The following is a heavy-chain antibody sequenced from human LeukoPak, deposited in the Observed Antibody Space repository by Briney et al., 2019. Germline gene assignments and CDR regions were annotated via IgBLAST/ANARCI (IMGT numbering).Heavy chain of an antibody. CDR3: ARERHDYYGSGSGRFDP. CDR1: GFTFSSYG. Sequence: GGSLRLSCAASGFTFSSYGIHWVRQAPGKGLEWVSFISGSATTIYYAESVKGRFTISRDNAKNSLYLQMNSLRAEDTAVYYCARERHDYYGSGSGRFDPWGQGTLVTVSS. CDR2: ISGSATTI. J-gene: IGHJ5*02. V-gene: IGHV3-48*04. D-gene: IGHD3-10*01.